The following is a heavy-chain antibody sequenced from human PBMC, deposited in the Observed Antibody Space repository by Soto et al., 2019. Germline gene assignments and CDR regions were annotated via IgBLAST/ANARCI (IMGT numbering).Heavy chain of an antibody. V-gene: IGHV3-23*01. D-gene: IGHD3-16*01. CDR3: GAGYGDYYYYGVDG. CDR1: GFTFSSYA. CDR2: ISGSGGST. J-gene: IGHJ6*02. Sequence: GGSLRLSCAASGFTFSSYAMSWVRQAPGKGLEWVSVISGSGGSTYYADSVKGRFTISRDNSKNTLYLQMNSLRAEDTAVYYCGAGYGDYYYYGVDGWGQGTTVTVSS.